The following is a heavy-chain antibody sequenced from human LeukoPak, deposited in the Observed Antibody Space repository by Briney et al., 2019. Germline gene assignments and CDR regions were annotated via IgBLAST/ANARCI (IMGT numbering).Heavy chain of an antibody. CDR2: IYSGGST. V-gene: IGHV3-66*02. CDR3: ARVGRYCSSTSCYYYYYMDV. Sequence: GGSLRLSCAASGFTVSSNYMTWVRQAPGKGLEWVSVIYSGGSTYYADSVKGRFTLSRDNSMNTLYLQMNSLRPEDTAVYYCARVGRYCSSTSCYYYYYMDVWGKGTTVTVSS. J-gene: IGHJ6*03. D-gene: IGHD2-2*01. CDR1: GFTVSSNY.